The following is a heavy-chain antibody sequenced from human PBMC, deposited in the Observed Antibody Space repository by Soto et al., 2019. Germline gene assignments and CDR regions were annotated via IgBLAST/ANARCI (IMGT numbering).Heavy chain of an antibody. CDR2: IFSNDEK. D-gene: IGHD6-19*01. Sequence: SGPTLVNPTETLTLTCTVSGFSLSNGKVGVSWIRQPPGKALEWLAHIFSNDEKSYRTSLKSRLTIPEDTSKSQLVLTMTSVDPVDTATYYCARILFGRSVAGGYFYMDVWGKGTTVTVSS. V-gene: IGHV2-26*01. CDR1: GFSLSNGKVG. J-gene: IGHJ6*03. CDR3: ARILFGRSVAGGYFYMDV.